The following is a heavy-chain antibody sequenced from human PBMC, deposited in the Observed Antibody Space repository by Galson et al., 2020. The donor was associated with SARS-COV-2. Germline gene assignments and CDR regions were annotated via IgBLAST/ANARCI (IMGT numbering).Heavy chain of an antibody. CDR1: GFTFSSYW. V-gene: IGHV3-7*01. CDR3: AKETGYSGYDLGDY. D-gene: IGHD5-12*01. Sequence: GGSLRLSCAASGFTFSSYWMSWVRQAPGKGLEWVANIKQDGSEKYYVDSVKGRFTISRDNAKNSLYLQMNSLRAEDTAVYYCAKETGYSGYDLGDYWGQGTLVTVSS. J-gene: IGHJ4*02. CDR2: IKQDGSEK.